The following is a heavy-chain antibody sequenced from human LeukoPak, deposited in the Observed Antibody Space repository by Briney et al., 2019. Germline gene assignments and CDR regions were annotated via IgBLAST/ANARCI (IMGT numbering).Heavy chain of an antibody. Sequence: SETLSLTCTVSGGSISSRNYYWAWIRQPPGQGLEWIGSIYYRGNAYYNPSLKSRVTISVDTSKNQFSLSLSSVTAADTAVYYCAREEDRSGDWGQGTLVTVTS. CDR2: IYYRGNA. CDR3: AREEDRSGD. CDR1: GGSISSRNYY. D-gene: IGHD3-22*01. V-gene: IGHV4-39*07. J-gene: IGHJ4*02.